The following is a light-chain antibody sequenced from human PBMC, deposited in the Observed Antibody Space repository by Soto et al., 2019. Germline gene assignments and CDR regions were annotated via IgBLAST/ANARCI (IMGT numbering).Light chain of an antibody. CDR3: QQYNDCPYT. Sequence: ERVMTQSPVTLSVSPGDRATLSCRADQSVDSHLAWYQQKPGQAPRLLIYDASARPNNIPGRFRGSGSGTEFTLTINSLQPEDFAVYFCQQYNDCPYTFGQGTKLE. V-gene: IGKV3-15*01. CDR1: QSVDSH. J-gene: IGKJ2*01. CDR2: DAS.